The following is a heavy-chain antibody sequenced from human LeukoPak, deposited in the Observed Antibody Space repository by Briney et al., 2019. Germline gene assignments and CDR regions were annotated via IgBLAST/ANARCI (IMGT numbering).Heavy chain of an antibody. CDR1: GYTFTSYD. J-gene: IGHJ6*03. V-gene: IGHV1-8*03. CDR2: MNPNSGNT. CDR3: ARALGYCSSTSCSTKGYYYYMDV. Sequence: GASVKVSCKASGYTFTSYDINWVRQATGQGLEWMGWMNPNSGNTGYAQKFQGGVTITRNTSISTAYMELSSLRSEDTAVYYCARALGYCSSTSCSTKGYYYYMDVWGKGTTVTVSS. D-gene: IGHD2-2*01.